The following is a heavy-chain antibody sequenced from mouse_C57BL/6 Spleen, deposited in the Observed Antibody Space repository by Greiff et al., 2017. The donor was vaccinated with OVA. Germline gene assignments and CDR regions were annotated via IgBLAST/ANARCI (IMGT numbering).Heavy chain of an antibody. Sequence: QVQLQQPGAELVMPGASVKLSCKASGYTFTSYWMHWVKQRPGQGLEWIGEIDPSDSYTNYNQKFKGKSTLTVDKSSRTAYMQLSSLTSEVSAVYYCARYPYFDDWGQGTTLTVSS. CDR3: ARYPYFDD. CDR1: GYTFTSYW. V-gene: IGHV1-69*01. CDR2: IDPSDSYT. J-gene: IGHJ2*01.